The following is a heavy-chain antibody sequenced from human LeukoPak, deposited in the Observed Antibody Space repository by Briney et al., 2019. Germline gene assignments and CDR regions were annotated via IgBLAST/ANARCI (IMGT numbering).Heavy chain of an antibody. V-gene: IGHV3-15*01. J-gene: IGHJ4*02. CDR1: GFTFSNAW. D-gene: IGHD5-12*01. CDR2: IKSKTDGGTT. Sequence: KPGGSLRLSCAASGFTFSNAWMSWVRQAPGKGLEWVGRIKSKTDGGTTDYAAPVKGRFTISRDDSKNTLYLQMNSLKTEDTAVCYCTTSGGGYGPYYFDYWGQGTLVTVSS. CDR3: TTSGGGYGPYYFDY.